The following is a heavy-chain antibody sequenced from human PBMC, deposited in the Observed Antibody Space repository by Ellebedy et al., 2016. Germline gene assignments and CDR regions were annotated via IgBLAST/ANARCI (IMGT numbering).Heavy chain of an antibody. J-gene: IGHJ6*03. Sequence: GESLKISCQGSGYSFVNYWIGWVRQMPGKGLEWMGIIYPSDSATRYSPSFQGQVTISVDKSINTAYLQWSSLEASDTATYYCARLEYSYTSGSSWAYLYMDVWGKGTTVTVSS. V-gene: IGHV5-51*01. D-gene: IGHD3-10*01. CDR1: GYSFVNYW. CDR3: ARLEYSYTSGSSWAYLYMDV. CDR2: IYPSDSAT.